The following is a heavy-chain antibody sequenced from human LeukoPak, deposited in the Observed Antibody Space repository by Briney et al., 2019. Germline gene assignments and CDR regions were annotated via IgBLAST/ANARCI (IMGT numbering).Heavy chain of an antibody. CDR3: AKASGIHYYDSSGFFQH. CDR1: GFSFNIYA. J-gene: IGHJ1*01. D-gene: IGHD3-22*01. CDR2: ISGSGQSR. V-gene: IGHV3-23*01. Sequence: GGSLRLSCAASGFSFNIYAMTWVRQAPGKGLEWVSGISGSGQSRYHADSVEGRFTISRDNSKNTLYLQMDSLIAEDTALYYCAKASGIHYYDSSGFFQHWGQGTLVSVSS.